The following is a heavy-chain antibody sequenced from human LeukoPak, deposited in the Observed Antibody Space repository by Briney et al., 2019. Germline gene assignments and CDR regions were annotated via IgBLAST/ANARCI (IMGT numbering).Heavy chain of an antibody. Sequence: PGRSLRLSCAASGFTFSSYGMHWVRQAPGKGLEWVAVIWYDGSNKYYADSVKGRFTISRDNSKNTLYLQMNSLRAEDTAVYYCARDRRAVAGTHFDYWGQGTLVTVSS. V-gene: IGHV3-33*01. D-gene: IGHD6-19*01. CDR1: GFTFSSYG. CDR3: ARDRRAVAGTHFDY. CDR2: IWYDGSNK. J-gene: IGHJ4*02.